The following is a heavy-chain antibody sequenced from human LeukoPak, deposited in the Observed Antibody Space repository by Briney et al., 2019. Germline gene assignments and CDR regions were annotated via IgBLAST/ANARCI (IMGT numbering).Heavy chain of an antibody. CDR3: AKGGSNKENNPLWFGEFHDPYFDY. CDR1: GFTFSSYG. V-gene: IGHV3-30*18. CDR2: ISYDGSNK. J-gene: IGHJ4*02. D-gene: IGHD3-10*01. Sequence: GGSLRLSCAASGFTFSSYGMHWVRQAPGKGLEWVAVISYDGSNKYYADSVKGRFTISRDNSKNTLYLQMNSLRAEDTAVYYCAKGGSNKENNPLWFGEFHDPYFDYWGQGTLVTVSS.